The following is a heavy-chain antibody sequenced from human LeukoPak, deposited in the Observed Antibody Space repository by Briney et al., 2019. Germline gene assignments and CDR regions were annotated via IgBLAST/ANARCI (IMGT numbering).Heavy chain of an antibody. V-gene: IGHV4-4*07. Sequence: LETLSLTCTVSGGSISTYYLNWIRQPAGKGLEWVGRIYTSGTTNYNAALKSRVTMSVDTSKNQFSLKLSSVTAADTAVYYCARENYGGFLFDYWGQGTLVTVSS. CDR2: IYTSGTT. J-gene: IGHJ4*02. D-gene: IGHD4/OR15-4a*01. CDR1: GGSISTYY. CDR3: ARENYGGFLFDY.